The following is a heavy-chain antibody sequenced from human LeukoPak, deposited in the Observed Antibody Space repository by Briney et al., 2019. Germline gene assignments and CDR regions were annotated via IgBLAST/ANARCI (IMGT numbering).Heavy chain of an antibody. CDR3: ARGPTTVTRAFDY. D-gene: IGHD4-17*01. V-gene: IGHV4-61*02. CDR1: GGSINSATYY. J-gene: IGHJ4*02. CDR2: IYTSGST. Sequence: SETLSLTCTVSGGSINSATYYWTWIRQPAGKGLEYIGRIYTSGSTNYNPSLKSRVTMSVDTSNNQFSLKLSSVTAADTAVYYCARGPTTVTRAFDYWGQGTLVTVSS.